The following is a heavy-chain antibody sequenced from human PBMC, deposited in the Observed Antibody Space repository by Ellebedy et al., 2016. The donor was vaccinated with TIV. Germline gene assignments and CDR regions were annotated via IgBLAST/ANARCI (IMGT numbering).Heavy chain of an antibody. V-gene: IGHV1-3*01. Sequence: ASVKVSXXASGYTFTSYAMHWVRQAPGQRLEWMGWINAGNGNTKYSQKFQGRVTITRDTSASTAYMELSSLRSEDTAVYYCAREDYGDYEDPRNWFDPWGQGTLVTVSS. D-gene: IGHD4-17*01. CDR1: GYTFTSYA. CDR3: AREDYGDYEDPRNWFDP. CDR2: INAGNGNT. J-gene: IGHJ5*02.